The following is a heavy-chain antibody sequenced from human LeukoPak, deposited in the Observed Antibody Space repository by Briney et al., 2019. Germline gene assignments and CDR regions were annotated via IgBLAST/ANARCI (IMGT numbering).Heavy chain of an antibody. D-gene: IGHD6-6*01. J-gene: IGHJ4*02. CDR2: VHYSGST. V-gene: IGHV4-59*08. CDR1: GDSISGYY. CDR3: ARHSSLQGYYFDY. Sequence: SETLSLTCTVSGDSISGYYWSWIRRPPGKGLEWIGNVHYSGSTTYHPSLQSRVTISVDTSKKQFSLKLRSVTAADSAVYYCARHSSLQGYYFDYWGRGTLVTVSS.